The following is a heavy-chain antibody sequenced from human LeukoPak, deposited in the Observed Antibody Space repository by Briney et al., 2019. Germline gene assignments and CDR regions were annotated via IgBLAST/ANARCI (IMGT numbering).Heavy chain of an antibody. V-gene: IGHV3-21*01. Sequence: GGSLRLSCAGSEFTFSSYSMNWVRQAPGKGLEWVSSISSSSSYIYYADSVKGRFTISRDNAKNSLYLQMNSLRAEDTAVYYCARAFTVGATFDYWGQGTLVTVSS. CDR2: ISSSSSYI. CDR3: ARAFTVGATFDY. D-gene: IGHD1-26*01. J-gene: IGHJ4*02. CDR1: EFTFSSYS.